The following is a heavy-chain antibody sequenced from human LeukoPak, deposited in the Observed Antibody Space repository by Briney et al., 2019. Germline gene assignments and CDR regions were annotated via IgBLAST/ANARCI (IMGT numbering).Heavy chain of an antibody. D-gene: IGHD6-13*01. Sequence: GALRVSCAASGFTFNTYAMRRGPQGPGEGVGGGSTISGNGVSTYSANSVKGRFTISRDNSRNTLWLQMNSLRAEDTALYYCAKPQYDSSWYYFDYWGQGTLVTVSS. CDR2: ISGNGVST. CDR3: AKPQYDSSWYYFDY. V-gene: IGHV3-23*01. J-gene: IGHJ4*02. CDR1: GFTFNTYA.